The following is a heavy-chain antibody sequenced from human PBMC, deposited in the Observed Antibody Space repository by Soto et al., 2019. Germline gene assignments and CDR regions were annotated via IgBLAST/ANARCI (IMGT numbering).Heavy chain of an antibody. CDR2: ISYDGSNK. D-gene: IGHD3-22*01. Sequence: ESGGGVVQPGRSLRLSCAASGFTFSSYAMHWVRQAPGKGLEWVAVISYDGSNKYYADSVKGRFTISRDNSKNTLYLQMNSLRAEDTAVYYCARDWDDKGDYWGQGTLVTVSS. CDR3: ARDWDDKGDY. V-gene: IGHV3-30-3*01. J-gene: IGHJ4*02. CDR1: GFTFSSYA.